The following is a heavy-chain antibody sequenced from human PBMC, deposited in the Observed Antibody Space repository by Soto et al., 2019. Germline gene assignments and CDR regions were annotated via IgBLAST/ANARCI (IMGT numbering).Heavy chain of an antibody. CDR3: ARDGGVFCSGGSCYYYYYYMDV. V-gene: IGHV6-1*01. D-gene: IGHD2-15*01. CDR2: TYYRSKWYN. CDR1: GDSVSSNSAA. Sequence: PSQTLSLTCAISGDSVSSNSAAWNWIRQSPSRGLEWLGRTYYRSKWYNDYAVSVKSRITINPDTSKNQFSLQLNSVTPEDTAVYYCARDGGVFCSGGSCYYYYYYMDVWGKGTTVTVSS. J-gene: IGHJ6*03.